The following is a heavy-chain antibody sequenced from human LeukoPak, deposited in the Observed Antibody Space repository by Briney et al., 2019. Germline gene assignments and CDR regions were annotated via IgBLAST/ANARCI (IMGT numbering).Heavy chain of an antibody. V-gene: IGHV1-8*02. CDR3: ARGWIKVRGVMGPYYYYGMDV. CDR2: MNPNSGNT. CDR1: GGTFSSYA. J-gene: IGHJ6*02. Sequence: EASVKVSCKASGGTFSSYAISWVRQATGQGLEWMGWMNPNSGNTGYAQKFQGRVTMTRNTSISTAYMELSSLRSEDTAVYYCARGWIKVRGVMGPYYYYGMDVWGQGTTVTVSS. D-gene: IGHD3-10*01.